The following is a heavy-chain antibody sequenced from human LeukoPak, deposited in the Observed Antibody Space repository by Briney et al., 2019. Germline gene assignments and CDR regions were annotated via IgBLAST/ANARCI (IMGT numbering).Heavy chain of an antibody. J-gene: IGHJ4*02. Sequence: SVKVSCKASGGTFSSYAISWVRQAPGQGLEWMGGIIPIFGTANYAQKFQGRVTITADESTSTAYMELSSLRSEDTAVYYCARGPLVRGVLYYLDYWGQGTLVTVSS. V-gene: IGHV1-69*13. CDR3: ARGPLVRGVLYYLDY. CDR2: IIPIFGTA. D-gene: IGHD3-10*01. CDR1: GGTFSSYA.